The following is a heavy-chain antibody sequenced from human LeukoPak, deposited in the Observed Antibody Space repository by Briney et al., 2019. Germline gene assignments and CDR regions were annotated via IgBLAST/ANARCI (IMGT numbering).Heavy chain of an antibody. CDR2: IYIDGTT. CDR1: GVSTASYY. CDR3: AREPLDFDSSGYRLDF. J-gene: IGHJ4*02. D-gene: IGHD3-22*01. V-gene: IGHV4-4*07. Sequence: SETLSLTCTVSGVSTASYYWSWVRQPAGKGLEWIGRIYIDGTTIYNPSLRRRVALSVDTSKTQFSLRLNSTTAADTAVYFCAREPLDFDSSGYRLDFWGQGILVTVSS.